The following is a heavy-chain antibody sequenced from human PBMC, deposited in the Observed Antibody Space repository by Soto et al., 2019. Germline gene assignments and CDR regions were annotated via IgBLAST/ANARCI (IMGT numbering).Heavy chain of an antibody. J-gene: IGHJ6*02. CDR3: ARAGIAVADYGMDV. D-gene: IGHD6-19*01. Sequence: EVQLVESGGGLVQPGGSLRVSCAASGFTFSSYSMNWVRQAPGKGLEWVSYISSSSSTIYYADSVKGRFTISRDNAKNSLYLQMNSLRDEDTAVYYCARAGIAVADYGMDVWGQGTTVTVSS. CDR2: ISSSSSTI. V-gene: IGHV3-48*02. CDR1: GFTFSSYS.